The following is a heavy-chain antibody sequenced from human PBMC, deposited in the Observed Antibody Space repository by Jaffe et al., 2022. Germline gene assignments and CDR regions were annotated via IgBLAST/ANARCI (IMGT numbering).Heavy chain of an antibody. J-gene: IGHJ3*02. CDR3: ARGWGSSWLDAFDI. Sequence: QVQLQQWGAGLLKPSETLSLTCAVYGGSFSGYYWSWIRQPPGKGLEWIGEINHSGSTNYNPSLKSRVTISVDTSKNQFSLKLSSVTAADTAVYYCARGWGSSWLDAFDIWGQGTMVTVSS. V-gene: IGHV4-34*01. CDR2: INHSGST. D-gene: IGHD6-13*01. CDR1: GGSFSGYY.